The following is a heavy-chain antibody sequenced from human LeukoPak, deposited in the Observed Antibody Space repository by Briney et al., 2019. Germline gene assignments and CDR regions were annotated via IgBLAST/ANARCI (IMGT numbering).Heavy chain of an antibody. D-gene: IGHD5-12*01. V-gene: IGHV4-59*01. CDR2: IYYSGST. J-gene: IGHJ6*03. CDR3: ARGGGYDDYYYYMDV. Sequence: SETLSLTCTVSGGSISSYYWSWIRQPPGKGLESIGYIYYSGSTNYNPSLKSRVTISVDTSKNQFSLKLSSVTAADTAVYYCARGGGYDDYYYYMDVWGKGTTVTVSS. CDR1: GGSISSYY.